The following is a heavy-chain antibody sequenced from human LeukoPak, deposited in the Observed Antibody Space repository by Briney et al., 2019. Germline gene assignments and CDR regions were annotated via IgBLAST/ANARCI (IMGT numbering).Heavy chain of an antibody. CDR2: IYPRDGST. CDR3: ATSHYYDSSGYYIHYYYGMDV. J-gene: IGHJ6*02. CDR1: GYTFTNNY. Sequence: ASVKVSCKASGYTFTNNYLHWVRQAPGQGLEWMGMIYPRDGSTSYAQNFQGRVTMTEDTSTDTAYMELSSLRSEDTAVYYCATSHYYDSSGYYIHYYYGMDVWGQGTTVTVSS. D-gene: IGHD3-22*01. V-gene: IGHV1-46*01.